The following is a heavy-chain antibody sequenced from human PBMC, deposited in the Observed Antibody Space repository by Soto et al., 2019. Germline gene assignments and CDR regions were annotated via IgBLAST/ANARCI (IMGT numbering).Heavy chain of an antibody. V-gene: IGHV4-4*02. CDR2: IYHSGST. Sequence: SETLSLTCAVSGGSISSSNWWSWVRQPPGKGLEWIGEIYHSGSTNYNPSLKSRVTISVDKSKNQFSLKLSSVTAADTAVYYCARLTGIAAAGTNYYYYYGMDVWGQGTTVTVSS. CDR3: ARLTGIAAAGTNYYYYYGMDV. J-gene: IGHJ6*02. CDR1: GGSISSSNW. D-gene: IGHD6-13*01.